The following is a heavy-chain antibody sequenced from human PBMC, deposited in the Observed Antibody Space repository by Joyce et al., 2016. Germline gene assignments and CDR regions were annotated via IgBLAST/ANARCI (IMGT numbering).Heavy chain of an antibody. J-gene: IGHJ4*02. V-gene: IGHV3-9*01. D-gene: IGHD3-22*01. CDR1: GFTFDDYA. Sequence: EVQLVESGGGSIQPGRSLRLSCAASGFTFDDYAMHWVRQGPGKGLGGVSGISWNSATIGYADSVKGRFTISRDNAKNSLYLQMNSLGAEDTALYYCAKVPAPGFDLDSSGLYYFDYWGQGTLVTVSS. CDR2: ISWNSATI. CDR3: AKVPAPGFDLDSSGLYYFDY.